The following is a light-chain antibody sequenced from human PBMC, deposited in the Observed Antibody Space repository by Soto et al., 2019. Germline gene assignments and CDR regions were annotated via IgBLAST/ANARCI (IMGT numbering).Light chain of an antibody. CDR1: QSVSSY. CDR3: QQRTNWIP. V-gene: IGKV3-11*01. J-gene: IGKJ3*01. CDR2: DAS. Sequence: EIVLTQSPATLSLSPGERATLSCRASQSVSSYLAWYQQKPGQAPRLLIYDASNRATGIPARFSGSGSGTDFTLTLGGLEPEVFAFYYGQQRTNWIPFGLGTKVNI.